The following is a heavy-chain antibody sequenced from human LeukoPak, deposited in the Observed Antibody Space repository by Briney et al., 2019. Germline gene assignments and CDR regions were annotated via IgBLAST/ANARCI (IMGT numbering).Heavy chain of an antibody. CDR1: GYSFAGYH. CDR3: ACLPYAFDI. Sequence: ASVKVSCKSSGYSFAGYHMHWVRQAPGQGLEWMALINPSGGSTHYAQKFQGRVTVTRDTSTSTVYMELTSLRSEDTAVYYCACLPYAFDIWGQGTMVTVSS. V-gene: IGHV1-46*01. J-gene: IGHJ3*02. CDR2: INPSGGST.